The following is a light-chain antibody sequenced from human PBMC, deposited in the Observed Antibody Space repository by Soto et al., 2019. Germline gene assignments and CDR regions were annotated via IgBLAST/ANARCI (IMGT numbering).Light chain of an antibody. CDR3: QTWGTGFQV. J-gene: IGLJ2*01. Sequence: QLVLTQSPSASASLGASVKLTCTLSSGHSSYAIAWHQKQPGKGPRYLMDLNNDGSHTKGDGIPDRSSGSSSGAERYLIISSLQSEDEADYYCQTWGTGFQVFGGGTKVTVL. CDR1: SGHSSYA. V-gene: IGLV4-69*01. CDR2: LNNDGSH.